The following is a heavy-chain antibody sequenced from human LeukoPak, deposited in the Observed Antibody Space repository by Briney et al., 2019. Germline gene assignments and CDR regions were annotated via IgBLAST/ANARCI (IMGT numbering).Heavy chain of an antibody. J-gene: IGHJ4*02. CDR2: ISAYNGNT. D-gene: IGHD3-22*01. V-gene: IGHV1-18*01. Sequence: ASVKVSCKASGYTFTSYGISWVRQAPGQGLEWMGWISAYNGNTNYAQKLQGRVTMTTDTSTSTAYMELSSLRSEDTAVYYCARALDSGGYFAQPNFDYWGQGTLVTVSS. CDR3: ARALDSGGYFAQPNFDY. CDR1: GYTFTSYG.